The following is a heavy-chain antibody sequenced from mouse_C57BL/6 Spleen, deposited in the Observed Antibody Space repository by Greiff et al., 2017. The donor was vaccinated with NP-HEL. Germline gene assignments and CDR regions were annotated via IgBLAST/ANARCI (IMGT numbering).Heavy chain of an antibody. CDR3: AREGYDYDEAY. Sequence: EVQRVESGGGLVKPGGSLKLSCAASGFTFSSYAMSWVRQTPEKRLEWVATISDGGSYTYYPDNVKGRFTISRDNAKNNLYLQMSHLKSEDTAMYYCAREGYDYDEAYWGQGTLVTVSA. D-gene: IGHD2-4*01. V-gene: IGHV5-4*01. CDR2: ISDGGSYT. J-gene: IGHJ3*01. CDR1: GFTFSSYA.